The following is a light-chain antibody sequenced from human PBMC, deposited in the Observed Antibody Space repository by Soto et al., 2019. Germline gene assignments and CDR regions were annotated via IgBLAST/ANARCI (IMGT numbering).Light chain of an antibody. J-gene: IGKJ3*01. Sequence: EIVLTQSPGTLSLSPGERATLSCRASQSISSSYLAWYQQKPGQAPRLLIYGASTRATDIADRFSGSGSGTDFILTISRVEPEDFAVYYCQQYGSSPGFSFGPGTRVDI. CDR2: GAS. CDR3: QQYGSSPGFS. V-gene: IGKV3-20*01. CDR1: QSISSSY.